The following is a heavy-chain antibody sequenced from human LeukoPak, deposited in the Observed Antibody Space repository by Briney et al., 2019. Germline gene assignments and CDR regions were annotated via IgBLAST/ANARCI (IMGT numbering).Heavy chain of an antibody. Sequence: ASVKVSCKASGGTFSSYAISWVRQAPGQGLEWMGGIIPIFGTANYAQKFQSRVTITTDESTSTAYMELSSLRSEDTAVYYCARGDWNYHFDYWGQGTLVTVSS. CDR3: ARGDWNYHFDY. D-gene: IGHD1-7*01. CDR2: IIPIFGTA. CDR1: GGTFSSYA. J-gene: IGHJ4*02. V-gene: IGHV1-69*05.